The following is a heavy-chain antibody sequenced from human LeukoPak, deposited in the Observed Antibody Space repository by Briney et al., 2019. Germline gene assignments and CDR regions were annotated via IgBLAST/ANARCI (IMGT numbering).Heavy chain of an antibody. CDR3: ARRWNYGRNYYIDV. J-gene: IGHJ6*03. D-gene: IGHD1-7*01. CDR1: GGSISSSGYY. Sequence: PSETLSLTCAVSGGSISSSGYYWGWIRQPPGKGLEWIGSIYNSGYTYYNPSLKSRVTISVDTSKNQFYLRLTSVTARDTAVYYCARRWNYGRNYYIDVWGKGATVSVSS. CDR2: IYNSGYT. V-gene: IGHV4-39*01.